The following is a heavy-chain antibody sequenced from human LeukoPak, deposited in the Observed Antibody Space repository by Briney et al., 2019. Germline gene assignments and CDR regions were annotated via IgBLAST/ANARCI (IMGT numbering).Heavy chain of an antibody. J-gene: IGHJ4*02. CDR2: ISSSSNYI. Sequence: PGGSLRLSCAASGFTFSSYSMNWVRQAPGKGLQWVSSISSSSNYIHYADSVKGRFTISRDNAKNSLYLQMNSLRAEDTAVYYCARVQSGILTGYIDYWGQGTLVTVSS. CDR3: ARVQSGILTGYIDY. CDR1: GFTFSSYS. V-gene: IGHV3-21*01. D-gene: IGHD3-9*01.